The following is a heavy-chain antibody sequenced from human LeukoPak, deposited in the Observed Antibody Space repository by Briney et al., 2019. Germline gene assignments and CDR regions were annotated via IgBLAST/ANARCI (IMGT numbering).Heavy chain of an antibody. CDR1: GFTFSSYA. V-gene: IGHV3-30-3*01. D-gene: IGHD3-3*01. CDR3: AKDLSVGVVPDAFDI. Sequence: GRSLRLSCAASGFTFSSYAMHWVRQAPGKGLEWVAVISYDGSNKYYADSVKGRFTISRDNSKNTLYLQMNSLRAEDTAVYYCAKDLSVGVVPDAFDIWGQGTMVTVSS. J-gene: IGHJ3*02. CDR2: ISYDGSNK.